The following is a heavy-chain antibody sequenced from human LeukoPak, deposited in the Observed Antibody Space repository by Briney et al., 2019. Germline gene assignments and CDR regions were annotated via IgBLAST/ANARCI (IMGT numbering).Heavy chain of an antibody. CDR3: ARILSSAWGELGY. CDR2: IRSDGSNK. Sequence: GGSLRLSCAASGFTFSSYGMHWVRQAPGKGLKGVAFIRSDGSNKYYADSGKGRFTIARDNSKNTLYLQMNSLRAEDTAVYYCARILSSAWGELGYWGQGTLVTVSS. V-gene: IGHV3-30*02. CDR1: GFTFSSYG. J-gene: IGHJ4*02. D-gene: IGHD6-19*01.